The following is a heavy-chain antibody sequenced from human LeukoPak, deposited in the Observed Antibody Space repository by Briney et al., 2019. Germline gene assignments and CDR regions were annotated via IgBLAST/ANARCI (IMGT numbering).Heavy chain of an antibody. V-gene: IGHV3-7*01. D-gene: IGHD3-3*01. CDR3: ERVERFLEWTKLGGGYEYYFDY. CDR2: IKQDGSEK. J-gene: IGHJ4*02. CDR1: VFTLISYW. Sequence: GGSLRLSCAASVFTLISYWMIWVRQAPGKGLEWVANIKQDGSEKYYVDSVKGRFTIPRHNDKNSLYLQMNRMRGEDTDVYYCERVERFLEWTKLGGGYEYYFDYWGQGILVTVSS.